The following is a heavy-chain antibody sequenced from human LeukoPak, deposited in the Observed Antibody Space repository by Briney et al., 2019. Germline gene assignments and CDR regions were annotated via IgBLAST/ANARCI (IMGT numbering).Heavy chain of an antibody. D-gene: IGHD3-10*01. CDR2: IYPGDSDT. J-gene: IGHJ4*02. Sequence: GESLKISCKGSGYSFTTYWIVWVRQMPGKGLEWMGIIYPGDSDTRYSPSFQGQVTMSADKSISTAYLQWSSLKASDTAIYYCARLGLGSGSSCDYWGQGTLVIVSS. CDR1: GYSFTTYW. V-gene: IGHV5-51*01. CDR3: ARLGLGSGSSCDY.